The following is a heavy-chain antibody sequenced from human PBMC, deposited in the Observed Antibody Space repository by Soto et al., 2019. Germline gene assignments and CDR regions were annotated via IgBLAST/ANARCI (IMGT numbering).Heavy chain of an antibody. V-gene: IGHV1-69*13. CDR1: GGTFSSYA. D-gene: IGHD3-22*01. J-gene: IGHJ6*02. CDR3: AREPYYYDSSGWVDV. Sequence: ASVKVSCKASGGTFSSYAISWVRQAPGQGLEWMGGIIPIFGTANYAQKFQGRVTITADESTSTAYMELSSLRSEDTAVYYCAREPYYYDSSGWVDVWGQGTTVTVSS. CDR2: IIPIFGTA.